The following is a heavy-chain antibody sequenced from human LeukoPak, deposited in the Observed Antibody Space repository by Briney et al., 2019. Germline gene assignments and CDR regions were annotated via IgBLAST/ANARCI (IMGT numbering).Heavy chain of an antibody. D-gene: IGHD3-16*01. CDR3: AKGGSYYYYHYMDV. Sequence: TGGSLRLSCAASGFTFSSYAMSWVRQAPGKGLEWVSAISGSGGSTYYADSVKGRFTISRDNSKNTLYLQMNSLRAEDTAVYYCAKGGSYYYYHYMDVWGKGTTVTVSS. CDR1: GFTFSSYA. J-gene: IGHJ6*03. V-gene: IGHV3-23*01. CDR2: ISGSGGST.